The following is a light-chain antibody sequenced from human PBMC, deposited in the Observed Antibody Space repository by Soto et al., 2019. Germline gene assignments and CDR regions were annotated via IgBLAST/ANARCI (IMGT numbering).Light chain of an antibody. CDR3: QQYYSSPST. CDR2: WAS. Sequence: SLGERXTXXCKSXXXXLYXSXXXXXXAWYQQKPGNPPKLLIYWASTRESGVPDRFSGSGSGTDFTLTISSLQAEDVAIYYCQQYYSSPSTFGQGTRLEIK. J-gene: IGKJ5*01. V-gene: IGKV4-1*01. CDR1: XXXLYXSXXXXX.